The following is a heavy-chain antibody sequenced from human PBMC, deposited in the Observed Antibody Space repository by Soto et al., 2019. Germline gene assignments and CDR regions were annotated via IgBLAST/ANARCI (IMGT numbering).Heavy chain of an antibody. CDR3: TTDIVVVPAARTYFDY. V-gene: IGHV3-15*01. CDR2: IKSKTDGGTT. D-gene: IGHD2-2*01. Sequence: GGSLRLSXAASGFTFSNAWMSWVRQAPGKGLEWVGRIKSKTDGGTTDYAAPVKGRFTISRDDSKNTLYLQMNSLKTEDTAVYYRTTDIVVVPAARTYFDYWGQGTLVTVSS. CDR1: GFTFSNAW. J-gene: IGHJ4*02.